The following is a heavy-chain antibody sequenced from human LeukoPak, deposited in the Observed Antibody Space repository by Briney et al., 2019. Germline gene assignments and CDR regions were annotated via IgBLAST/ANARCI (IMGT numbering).Heavy chain of an antibody. J-gene: IGHJ4*02. CDR3: TTSDCEY. CDR2: IRQDGSTK. Sequence: GGSLRLSCAASGFTFSSYWMTWVRQAPGKGLEWVANIRQDGSTKYYVDSVKGRFTVSRDNAKTSLYLQMNSLRAEDTAMYYCTTSDCEYWGQGTLVTVSS. V-gene: IGHV3-7*03. CDR1: GFTFSSYW.